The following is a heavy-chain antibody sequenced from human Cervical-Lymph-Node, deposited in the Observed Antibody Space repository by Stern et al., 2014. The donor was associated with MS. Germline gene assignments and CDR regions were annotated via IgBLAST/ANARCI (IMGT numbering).Heavy chain of an antibody. CDR3: VNGRD. CDR1: GFRLDDFS. V-gene: IGHV3-9*01. Sequence: EVQLVQSGGGLVQPGRSLRLSCAASGFRLDDFSMPWVRQAPGKGLEWVSGISSNSGNKAYAKSVEGRFTISRDNAKRSVYLQLSSLRTDDTARYYCVNGRDWGQGTLVIVSS. CDR2: ISSNSGNK. J-gene: IGHJ4*02.